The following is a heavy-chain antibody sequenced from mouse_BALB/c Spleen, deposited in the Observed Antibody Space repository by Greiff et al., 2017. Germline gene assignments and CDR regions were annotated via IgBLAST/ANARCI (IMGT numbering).Heavy chain of an antibody. V-gene: IGHV1-80*01. J-gene: IGHJ2*01. D-gene: IGHD2-1*01. CDR2: IYPGDGET. CDR3: ARSLLLLYYFDY. CDR1: GYAFSSYW. Sequence: QVQLQQSGAELVRPGSSVKISCKASGYAFSSYWMNWVKQRPGQGLEWIGQIYPGDGETNYNGKFKGKATLTADKSSSTAYMQLSSLTSEDSAVYFCARSLLLLYYFDYWGQGTTLTVSS.